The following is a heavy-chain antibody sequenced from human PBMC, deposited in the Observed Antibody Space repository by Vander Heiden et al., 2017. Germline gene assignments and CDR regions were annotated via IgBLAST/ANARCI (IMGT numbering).Heavy chain of an antibody. CDR3: ARDPYRGTYQSRGYFDH. CDR2: TYYKSKWYN. Sequence: VQLQQSGPGLVKPSQTLSLTCAISGDSVSTNSAAWTWIRQSPSRGLEWLGRTYYKSKWYNDYAVSVTSRITINPDTSKNQFSLQLNSLTPEDTAVYYCARDPYRGTYQSRGYFDHWGQGTLVTVSS. V-gene: IGHV6-1*01. CDR1: GDSVSTNSAA. J-gene: IGHJ4*02. D-gene: IGHD1-26*01.